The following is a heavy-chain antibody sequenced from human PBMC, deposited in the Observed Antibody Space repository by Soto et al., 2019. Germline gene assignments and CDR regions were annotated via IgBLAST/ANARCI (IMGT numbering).Heavy chain of an antibody. CDR2: IYHSGST. D-gene: IGHD6-19*01. CDR3: ASSLHSGWGGWAPLDY. Sequence: QVQLQESGPGLVKPSGTLSLTCAVSGGSISSSNWWSWVRQPPGKGLAWIGEIYHSGSTNYNPSLTSRVTISVDKSQNQFSLKLSSVTAADTAVYYCASSLHSGWGGWAPLDYWGQGTLVTVSS. V-gene: IGHV4-4*02. CDR1: GGSISSSNW. J-gene: IGHJ4*02.